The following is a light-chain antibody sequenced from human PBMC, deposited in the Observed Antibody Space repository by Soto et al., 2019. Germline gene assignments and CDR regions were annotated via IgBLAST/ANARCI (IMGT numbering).Light chain of an antibody. CDR1: FSDVGGYDY. CDR2: EVT. V-gene: IGLV2-14*01. Sequence: QSALTQPASVSGSPGQSIAISCTGTFSDVGGYDYVSWYQQHPDKAPKLMIYEVTKRPSGVSNRVSGSKSGNTASLTISGLQPEDEADYYCSSHTRGSTRVFGSGTKVTAL. J-gene: IGLJ1*01. CDR3: SSHTRGSTRV.